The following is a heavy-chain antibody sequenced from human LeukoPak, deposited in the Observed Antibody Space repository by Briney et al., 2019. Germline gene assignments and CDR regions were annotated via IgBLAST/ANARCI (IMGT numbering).Heavy chain of an antibody. CDR1: VFTFIHHN. V-gene: IGHV3-48*01. CDR3: AREGAFCGSTDCYDSFFDC. D-gene: IGHD2-2*01. Sequence: GGSPRHSCVASVFTFIHHNMNRGRHTPEKRLERLSYTNSNIHTMYYIDTVKGRFTISRDNAKNSLCLHKNSLRAEETAVYYCAREGAFCGSTDCYDSFFDCWGQGILATAPS. J-gene: IGHJ4*02. CDR2: TNSNIHTM.